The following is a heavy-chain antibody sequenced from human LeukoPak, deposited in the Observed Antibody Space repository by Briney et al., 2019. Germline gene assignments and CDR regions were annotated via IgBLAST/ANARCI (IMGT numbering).Heavy chain of an antibody. D-gene: IGHD1-26*01. J-gene: IGHJ3*01. V-gene: IGHV3-23*01. CDR2: MSGSGDTT. CDR3: TKGPWDLPHAFDF. Sequence: PGGSLRLSCAASEFTFSSYAMSWVRQAPGKGLECVSTMSGSGDTTRYADSVKGRFIISRDNSKNTLYLQMNSLRAEDTAIYYCTKGPWDLPHAFDFWGLGTMVTVSS. CDR1: EFTFSSYA.